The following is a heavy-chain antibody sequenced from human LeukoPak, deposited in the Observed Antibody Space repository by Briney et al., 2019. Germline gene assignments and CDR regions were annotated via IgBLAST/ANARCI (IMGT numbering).Heavy chain of an antibody. CDR3: ARLKFYDSTGYNKAYYMDV. D-gene: IGHD3-9*01. CDR2: IYITGTT. Sequence: PAETLSLTCTVSGGSPINYYWSWIRQSAGKGLEWVGRIYITGTTDYNPSLESRLTMSIDTSKNQFSLKLRSVTAADTAIYYCARLKFYDSTGYNKAYYMDVWGKGLSVTVSS. CDR1: GGSPINYY. V-gene: IGHV4-4*07. J-gene: IGHJ6*03.